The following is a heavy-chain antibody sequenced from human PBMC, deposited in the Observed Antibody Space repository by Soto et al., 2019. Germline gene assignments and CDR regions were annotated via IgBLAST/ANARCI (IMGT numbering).Heavy chain of an antibody. CDR2: IYYSGST. V-gene: IGHV4-39*01. CDR3: ARGPRYYDSSPPGWFDP. D-gene: IGHD3-22*01. CDR1: GGSISSSSYY. Sequence: QLQLQESGPGLVKPSETLSLTCTVSGGSISSSSYYWGWIRQPPGKGLEWIGSIYYSGSTYYNPSLKSRVTISVDTSKNQFSLKLSSVTAADTAVYYCARGPRYYDSSPPGWFDPWGQGTLVTVSS. J-gene: IGHJ5*02.